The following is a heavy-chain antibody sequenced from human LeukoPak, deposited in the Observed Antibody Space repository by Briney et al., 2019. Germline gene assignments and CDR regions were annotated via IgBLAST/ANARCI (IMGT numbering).Heavy chain of an antibody. D-gene: IGHD3-22*01. CDR2: IIPIFGTA. Sequence: SVKVSCKASVGTFSSYAISWVRQAPGQGLEWMGRIIPIFGTANYAQKFKGRVTITTDESTSTAYMELSSLRSEDTAVYYCARDLGIVVVITKGHAFDIWGQGTMVTVSS. V-gene: IGHV1-69*05. CDR1: VGTFSSYA. CDR3: ARDLGIVVVITKGHAFDI. J-gene: IGHJ3*02.